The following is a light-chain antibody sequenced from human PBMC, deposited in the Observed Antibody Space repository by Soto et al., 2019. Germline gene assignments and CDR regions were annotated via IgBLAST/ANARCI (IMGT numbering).Light chain of an antibody. CDR1: QSVNSNY. CDR2: DTS. Sequence: EIVLMQSPGTLSLSPGEGATLSCRASQSVNSNYLAWYQQKPGQAPTVLIFDTSRRATGVPDRFSGSGSGTDFTLTISRLEPDDFAVYYCQQFGSSPPDTFGQGTKLEIK. CDR3: QQFGSSPPDT. V-gene: IGKV3-20*01. J-gene: IGKJ2*01.